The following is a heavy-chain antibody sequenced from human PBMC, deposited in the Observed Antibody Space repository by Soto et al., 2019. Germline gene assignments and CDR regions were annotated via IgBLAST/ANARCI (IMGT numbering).Heavy chain of an antibody. J-gene: IGHJ6*04. CDR2: IYNDGSNK. CDR1: GFTFSSYG. V-gene: IGHV3-30*18. D-gene: IGHD5-18*01. Sequence: QVKLVESGGGVVQHGRSLRLSCADSGFTFSSYGMHWVRQAPGKGLEWVSVIYNDGSNKYYADSVKVRFTISRDNSKNTLYLPMSSLSADATAVSYCAKALTSTWIQLWHHYYYSGMDFWGKVTTVTFSS. CDR3: AKALTSTWIQLWHHYYYSGMDF.